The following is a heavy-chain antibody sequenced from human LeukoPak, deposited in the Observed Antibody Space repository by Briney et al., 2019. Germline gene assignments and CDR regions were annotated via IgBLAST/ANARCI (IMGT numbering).Heavy chain of an antibody. CDR1: GGSFSGYY. Sequence: PSETLSLTCAVYGGSFSGYYWSWIRQSPGKGLEWIGDINHSGSTNYNPSLKSRVTISVDTSKNQFSLKLSSVTAADTAVYYCARGESSDCSNTSCCLFDYWGQGTLVTVSS. CDR3: ARGESSDCSNTSCCLFDY. D-gene: IGHD2-2*01. J-gene: IGHJ4*02. CDR2: INHSGST. V-gene: IGHV4-34*01.